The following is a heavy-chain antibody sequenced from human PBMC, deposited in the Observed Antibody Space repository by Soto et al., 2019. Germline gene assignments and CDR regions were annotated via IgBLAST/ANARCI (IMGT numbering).Heavy chain of an antibody. CDR3: ARVISEVYSSGWPHYYYYYGMDV. V-gene: IGHV3-53*01. CDR2: IYSGGST. Sequence: VGSLRLSCAASGFTVSSNYMSWVRQAPGKGLEWVSVIYSGGSTYYADSVKGRFTISRDNSKNTLYLQMNSLRAEDTAVYYCARVISEVYSSGWPHYYYYYGMDVWGQGTTVTVSS. J-gene: IGHJ6*02. CDR1: GFTVSSNY. D-gene: IGHD6-19*01.